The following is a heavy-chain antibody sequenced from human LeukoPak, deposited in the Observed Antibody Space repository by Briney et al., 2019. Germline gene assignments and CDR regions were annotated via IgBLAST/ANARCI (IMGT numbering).Heavy chain of an antibody. CDR1: GYTFTSYG. V-gene: IGHV1-18*01. CDR2: ISAYNGNT. CDR3: ARGGYYDSSGYYYRYYFDY. Sequence: VKVSCKASGYTFTSYGISWVRQAPGQGLEWMGWISAYNGNTNYAQKLQGRVTMTTDTSTSTAYMELRSLGSDDTAVYYCARGGYYDSSGYYYRYYFDYWGQGTLVTVSS. D-gene: IGHD3-22*01. J-gene: IGHJ4*02.